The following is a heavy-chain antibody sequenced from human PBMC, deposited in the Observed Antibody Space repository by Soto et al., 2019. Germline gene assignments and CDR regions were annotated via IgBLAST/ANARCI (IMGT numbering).Heavy chain of an antibody. J-gene: IGHJ4*02. CDR2: IIPMFDTP. CDR1: GGTFSIYG. CDR3: ARDFSSSSRYFFGF. D-gene: IGHD6-13*01. V-gene: IGHV1-69*06. Sequence: ASVKVSCKASGGTFSIYGISWVRQAPGQGLEWMGGIIPMFDTPTYGQKFQGRVTITADKSTSTAYMELSSLTSDDTGVYYCARDFSSSSRYFFGFWGQGTLVTVSS.